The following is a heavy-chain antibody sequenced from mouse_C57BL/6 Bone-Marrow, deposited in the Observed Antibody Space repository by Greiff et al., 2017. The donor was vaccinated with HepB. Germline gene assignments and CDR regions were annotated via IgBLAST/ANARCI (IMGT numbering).Heavy chain of an antibody. Sequence: QVQLQQPGAELVMPGASVKLSCKASGYTFTSYWMHWVKQRPGQGLEWIGEIDPSDSYTNYNQKFKGKSTLTVDKSSSTAYMQLSSLTSEDSAVYYCAREDYGSLKYFDVWGTGTTVTVSS. CDR2: IDPSDSYT. CDR1: GYTFTSYW. J-gene: IGHJ1*03. CDR3: AREDYGSLKYFDV. D-gene: IGHD1-1*01. V-gene: IGHV1-69*01.